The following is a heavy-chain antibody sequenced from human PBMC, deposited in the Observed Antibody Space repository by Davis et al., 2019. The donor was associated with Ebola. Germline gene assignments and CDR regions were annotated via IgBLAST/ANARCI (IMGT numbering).Heavy chain of an antibody. CDR3: ARAGTYYDFWSGYDRGYYFDY. D-gene: IGHD3-3*01. CDR2: INAGNGNT. V-gene: IGHV1-3*01. CDR1: GYIFTSYA. Sequence: ASVKVSCKASGYIFTSYAIHWVRQAPGQRLEWMGWINAGNGNTKYSQKFQGRVTITRDTSASTAYMELSSLRSEDTAVYYCARAGTYYDFWSGYDRGYYFDYWGQGTLVTVSS. J-gene: IGHJ4*02.